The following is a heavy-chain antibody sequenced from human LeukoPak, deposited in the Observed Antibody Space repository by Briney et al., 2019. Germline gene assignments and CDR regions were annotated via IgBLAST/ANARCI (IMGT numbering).Heavy chain of an antibody. CDR3: ARGAGIAVAGDYYYMDV. Sequence: SETLSLTCTVSGGSISSYYWSWIRQPPGKGLEWIGYIYISGSTNYNPSLKSRVTISVDTSKNQFFLKLSSVTAADTAVYYCARGAGIAVAGDYYYMDVWGKGTTVTVSS. CDR1: GGSISSYY. D-gene: IGHD6-19*01. V-gene: IGHV4-4*09. J-gene: IGHJ6*03. CDR2: IYISGST.